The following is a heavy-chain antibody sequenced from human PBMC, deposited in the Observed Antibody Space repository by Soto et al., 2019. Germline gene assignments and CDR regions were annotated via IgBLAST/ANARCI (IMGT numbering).Heavy chain of an antibody. CDR2: IYYSGST. D-gene: IGHD1-26*01. J-gene: IGHJ4*02. Sequence: QVQLQESGPGLVKPSETLSLTCTVSGGSISSYYWSWIRQPPGKGLEWIGYIYYSGSTNYNPSLTSRVTISVDTSKNQFSLKLSSVTAADTAVYYCASIEWELGLNYWGQGTLVTVSS. CDR3: ASIEWELGLNY. CDR1: GGSISSYY. V-gene: IGHV4-59*08.